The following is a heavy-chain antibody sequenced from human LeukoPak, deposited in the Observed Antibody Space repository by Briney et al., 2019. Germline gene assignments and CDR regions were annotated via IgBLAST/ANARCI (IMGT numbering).Heavy chain of an antibody. CDR3: AGGEYSGSYND. J-gene: IGHJ4*02. CDR1: GGTFSSYA. Sequence: ASVKVSCKASGGTFSSYAISWVRQAPGQGLEWMGRINPNSGGTNYAQKFQGRVTMNRDTSISTAYMELGRLRSDDTAVYHCAGGEYSGSYNDWGQGTLVTVSS. D-gene: IGHD1-26*01. CDR2: INPNSGGT. V-gene: IGHV1-2*06.